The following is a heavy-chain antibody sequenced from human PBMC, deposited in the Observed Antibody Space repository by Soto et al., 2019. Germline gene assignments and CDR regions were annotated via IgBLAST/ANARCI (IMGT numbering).Heavy chain of an antibody. CDR1: GGSISSSGYY. CDR2: IYHSGST. D-gene: IGHD2-15*01. CDR3: ARGRDGGIDAFDL. V-gene: IGHV4-31*03. J-gene: IGHJ3*01. Sequence: QVQLQESGPGLVKPSQTLSLTCIVSGGSISSSGYYWSWIRQHPGKGLEWIGYIYHSGSTYYNPSLKSRITISVDTSKKQFSLHLSSATAADTAVYYCARGRDGGIDAFDLWGQGTMVTVSS.